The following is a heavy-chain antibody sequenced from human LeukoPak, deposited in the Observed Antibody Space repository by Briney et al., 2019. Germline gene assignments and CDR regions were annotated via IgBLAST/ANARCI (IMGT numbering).Heavy chain of an antibody. Sequence: ASVKVSCKASGGTFSSYAISWVRQAPGQGLEWMGGIIPIFGTANYAQKFQGRVTMTEDTSTDTAYMELSSLRSEDTAVYYCATLRPYYDILTGYYWVFDYWGQGTLVTVSS. D-gene: IGHD3-9*01. CDR2: IIPIFGTA. CDR1: GGTFSSYA. V-gene: IGHV1-69*06. CDR3: ATLRPYYDILTGYYWVFDY. J-gene: IGHJ4*02.